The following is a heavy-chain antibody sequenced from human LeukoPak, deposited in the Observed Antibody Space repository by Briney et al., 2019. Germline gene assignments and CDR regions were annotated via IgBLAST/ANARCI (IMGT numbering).Heavy chain of an antibody. V-gene: IGHV3-72*01. D-gene: IGHD6-6*01. J-gene: IGHJ6*02. CDR1: GFTFSDHY. Sequence: GGSLRLSCAASGFTFSDHYMDWVRQAPGKGLERVGRTRNKANSYTTEYAASVKGRFTISRDDSKNSLYLQMNSLKTEDTAVYYCATPYSSSPVTRDYYGMDVWGQGTTVTVSS. CDR2: TRNKANSYTT. CDR3: ATPYSSSPVTRDYYGMDV.